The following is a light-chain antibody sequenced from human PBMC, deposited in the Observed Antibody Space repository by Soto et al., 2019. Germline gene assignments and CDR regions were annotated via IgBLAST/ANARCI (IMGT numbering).Light chain of an antibody. Sequence: QSVLTQPPSASGTPGQSVTISCSGSTSNIGSKTVSWYQQVPGAAPKLLIYSTNQWPSGVPDRFSGSKSGTSASLTISGLQSEDEADYYCQSYDSSLSNSGCVFGTGTKLTVL. CDR2: STN. CDR3: QSYDSSLSNSGCV. CDR1: TSNIGSKT. V-gene: IGLV1-44*01. J-gene: IGLJ1*01.